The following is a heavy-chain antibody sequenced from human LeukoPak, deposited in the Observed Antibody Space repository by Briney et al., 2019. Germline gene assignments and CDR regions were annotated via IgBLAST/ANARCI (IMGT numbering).Heavy chain of an antibody. D-gene: IGHD3-3*01. V-gene: IGHV4-34*01. CDR3: ARGRYDFWSGYQAYYGMDV. CDR1: GGSFSGYY. Sequence: PSETLSLTCAVYGGSFSGYYWSWIRQPPGKGLEWIGEINHSGSTNYNPSLKSRVTISVDTSKNRFSLKLSSVTAADTAVYSCARGRYDFWSGYQAYYGMDVWGQGTTVTVSS. CDR2: INHSGST. J-gene: IGHJ6*02.